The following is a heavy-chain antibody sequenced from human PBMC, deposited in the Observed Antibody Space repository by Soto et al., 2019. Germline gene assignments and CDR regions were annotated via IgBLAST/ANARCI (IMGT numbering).Heavy chain of an antibody. CDR3: ARGVAGSGFDL. V-gene: IGHV6-1*01. D-gene: IGHD6-19*01. CDR1: GDSVSSNTAA. Sequence: SQNLSITCAIAGDSVSSNTAAWNWIRSSPSRGLEWLGRTYYRSNWRHDYAVSVKSRITVNPDTSKNHFSLQLNSVTPDDTAVYYCARGVAGSGFDLWGQGTLVTVSS. CDR2: TYYRSNWRH. J-gene: IGHJ4*02.